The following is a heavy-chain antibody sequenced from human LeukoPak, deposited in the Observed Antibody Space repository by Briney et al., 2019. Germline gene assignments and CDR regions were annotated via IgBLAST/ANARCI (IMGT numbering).Heavy chain of an antibody. CDR2: IYYSGNT. V-gene: IGHV4-59*01. CDR1: GGSISSYY. D-gene: IGHD6-19*01. Sequence: KPLETLSLTCTVSGGSISSYYWSWIRQPPGKGLEWIGYIYYSGNTNYNPSLKSRVTMSVDTSKNQFSLKLSSVTAADTAVYYCARHGSRYTSGWFGGEGYFDYWGQGTLVTVSS. J-gene: IGHJ4*02. CDR3: ARHGSRYTSGWFGGEGYFDY.